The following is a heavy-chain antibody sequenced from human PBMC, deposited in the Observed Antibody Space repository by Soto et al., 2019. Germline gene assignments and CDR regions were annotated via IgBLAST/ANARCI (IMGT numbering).Heavy chain of an antibody. CDR2: ISSSSTSI. J-gene: IGHJ4*02. Sequence: GGSLRLSCTASGFTFSTYSMNWVRQAPGKGLEWVSYISSSSTSIYYADSVKGRFTISRDNAENLLYLQMNSLRDEDTAVYYCARDRDYSFDYWGQGTLVTVSS. CDR3: ARDRDYSFDY. CDR1: GFTFSTYS. D-gene: IGHD4-4*01. V-gene: IGHV3-48*02.